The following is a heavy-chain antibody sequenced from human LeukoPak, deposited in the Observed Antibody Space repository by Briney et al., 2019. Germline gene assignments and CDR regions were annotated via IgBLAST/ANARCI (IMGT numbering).Heavy chain of an antibody. CDR1: GYSFSTYV. J-gene: IGHJ4*02. V-gene: IGHV1-18*01. CDR2: ISAYNGNT. D-gene: IGHD3-16*02. CDR3: AREGSVWGSYHYFEY. Sequence: ASVKVSCKASGYSFSTYVINWVRQAPGQGFEWMGWISAYNGNTNYAQKFQGRVTMTTDTSTSTVHMELRSLRSDDTAVYYCAREGSVWGSYHYFEYWGQGSLVTVSS.